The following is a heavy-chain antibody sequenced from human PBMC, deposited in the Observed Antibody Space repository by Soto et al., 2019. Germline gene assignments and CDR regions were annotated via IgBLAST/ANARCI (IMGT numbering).Heavy chain of an antibody. CDR2: ISGSGGST. J-gene: IGHJ6*02. CDR3: AKDENIVVVPAAREYYYYYGVDV. D-gene: IGHD2-2*01. V-gene: IGHV3-23*01. CDR1: GFTFSSYA. Sequence: PGGSLRLSCAASGFTFSSYAMSWVRQAPGKGLEWVSAISGSGGSTYYADSVKGRFTISRDNSKNTLYLQMNSLRAEDTAVYYCAKDENIVVVPAAREYYYYYGVDVWGQGTTVTVSS.